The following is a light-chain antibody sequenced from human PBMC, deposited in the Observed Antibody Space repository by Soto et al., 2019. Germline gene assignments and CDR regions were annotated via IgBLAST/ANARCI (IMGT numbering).Light chain of an antibody. CDR2: GSS. Sequence: EIVLTQSPGPLSLSQGERATLSCRASQSVSNNNFAWYKQKPGQAPRLLIFGSSDRATGIPDRFSGSGSGTDFTLTISRLEPEDFAVYYCHQYGSSPPYTFGQGTNLEI. V-gene: IGKV3-20*01. CDR1: QSVSNNN. J-gene: IGKJ2*01. CDR3: HQYGSSPPYT.